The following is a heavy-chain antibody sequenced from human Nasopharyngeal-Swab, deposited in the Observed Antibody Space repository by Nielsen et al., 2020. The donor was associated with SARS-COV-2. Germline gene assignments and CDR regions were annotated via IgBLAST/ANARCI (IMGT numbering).Heavy chain of an antibody. CDR3: ARDYIPVATIRKYFDY. J-gene: IGHJ4*02. D-gene: IGHD5-12*01. Sequence: GESLKISCAASGFTFSSYGMHWVRQAPGKGLEWVAVIWYDGSNKYYADSVKGRFTISRDNSKNTLYLQMNSLRAEDTAVYYCARDYIPVATIRKYFDYWGQGTLVTVSS. V-gene: IGHV3-33*01. CDR1: GFTFSSYG. CDR2: IWYDGSNK.